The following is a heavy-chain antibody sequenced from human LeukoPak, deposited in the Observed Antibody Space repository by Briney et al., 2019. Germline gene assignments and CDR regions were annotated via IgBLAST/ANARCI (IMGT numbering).Heavy chain of an antibody. CDR1: GGSFSSYY. CDR3: ARDYSLGFGELQYFDY. J-gene: IGHJ4*02. D-gene: IGHD3-10*01. Sequence: PSETLSLTCAVYGGSFSSYYWSWIRQPAGKGLEWIGRIYTSGSTNYNPSLKSRVTMSVDTSKNQFSLKLSSVTAADTAVYYCARDYSLGFGELQYFDYWGQGTLVTVSS. CDR2: IYTSGST. V-gene: IGHV4-4*07.